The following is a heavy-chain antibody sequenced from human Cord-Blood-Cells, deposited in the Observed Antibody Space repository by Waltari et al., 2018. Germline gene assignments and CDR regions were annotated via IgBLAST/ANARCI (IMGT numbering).Heavy chain of an antibody. CDR3: AREYSSSSAFDI. CDR2: INAGNGNT. D-gene: IGHD6-6*01. Sequence: QVQLVQSGAEVKKPGASVKVSCKASGYTFTSYPMHWVRQAPGQRLEWMGWINAGNGNTKYSQKFQGRVTITRDTSASTAYMELSSLRSEDTAVYYCAREYSSSSAFDIWGQGTMVTVSS. V-gene: IGHV1-3*01. CDR1: GYTFTSYP. J-gene: IGHJ3*02.